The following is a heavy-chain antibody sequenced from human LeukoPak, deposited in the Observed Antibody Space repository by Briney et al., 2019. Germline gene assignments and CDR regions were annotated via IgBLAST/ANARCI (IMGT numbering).Heavy chain of an antibody. Sequence: PGGSLRLSCAASGFTFSNAWMNWVRQAPGKGLEWVGRIKSKTDGGTTDYAAPVKGRFTISRDDSKNTLYLQMNSLKTEDTAVYYCTTDRLLTAWDSSGYYYVGSFDYWGQGTLVTVSS. CDR1: GFTFSNAW. CDR3: TTDRLLTAWDSSGYYYVGSFDY. J-gene: IGHJ4*02. V-gene: IGHV3-15*07. D-gene: IGHD3-22*01. CDR2: IKSKTDGGTT.